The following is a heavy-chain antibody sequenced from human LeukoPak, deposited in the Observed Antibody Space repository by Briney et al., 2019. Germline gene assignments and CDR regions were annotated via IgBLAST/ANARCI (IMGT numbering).Heavy chain of an antibody. V-gene: IGHV3-23*01. CDR1: GLTFSSYA. D-gene: IGHD2-2*01. Sequence: GGSLRLSCAVSGLTFSSYAMNWVRQAPGKGLEWVSGISGSGGSTYYTDSVKGRFTISRDNSKNTLYLQMNSLRAEDTAVYYCAKKGGRVIPAATPYYFDYWGQGSLVTVSS. J-gene: IGHJ4*02. CDR2: ISGSGGST. CDR3: AKKGGRVIPAATPYYFDY.